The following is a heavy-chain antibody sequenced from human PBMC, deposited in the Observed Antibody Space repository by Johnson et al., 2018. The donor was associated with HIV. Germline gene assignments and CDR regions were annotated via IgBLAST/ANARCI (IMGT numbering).Heavy chain of an antibody. CDR2: IYSGGST. J-gene: IGHJ3*02. CDR1: GFTFDDYG. CDR3: ARDVGIAENLDAFDI. Sequence: VQLVESGGGVVRPGGSLRLSCAASGFTFDDYGMSWVRQAPGKGLEWVSVIYSGGSTYYADSVKGRFTIFRDNAKNSLYLQMNSLRAEDTAVYYCARDVGIAENLDAFDIWGQGTMVTVSS. D-gene: IGHD6-13*01. V-gene: IGHV3-20*04.